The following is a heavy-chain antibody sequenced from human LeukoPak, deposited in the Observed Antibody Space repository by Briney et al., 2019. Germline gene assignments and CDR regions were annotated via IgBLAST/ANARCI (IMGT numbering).Heavy chain of an antibody. CDR3: TREGGAARTFDY. J-gene: IGHJ4*02. D-gene: IGHD6-6*01. V-gene: IGHV3-49*04. CDR2: IRSKAYGGTT. Sequence: GGSLRLSCTASGFTFGDYAMSWVRQAPGKGLEWVGFIRSKAYGGTTEYAASVKGRFTISRDDSKSIAYLQMNSLKTEDTAVYYCTREGGAARTFDYWGQGTLVTVSS. CDR1: GFTFGDYA.